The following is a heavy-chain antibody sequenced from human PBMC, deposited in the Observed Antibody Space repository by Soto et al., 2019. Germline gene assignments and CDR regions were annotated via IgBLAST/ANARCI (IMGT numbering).Heavy chain of an antibody. CDR3: ARDSYGGNFDY. Sequence: SETLSLTYTVSGGSISSGGYCWSWIRQHPGKGLEWIGYIYYSGSTYYNPSLKSRVTISVDTSKNQFSLKLSSVTAADTAVYYCARDSYGGNFDYWGQGTLVTVSS. CDR1: GGSISSGGYC. V-gene: IGHV4-31*03. D-gene: IGHD4-17*01. J-gene: IGHJ4*02. CDR2: IYYSGST.